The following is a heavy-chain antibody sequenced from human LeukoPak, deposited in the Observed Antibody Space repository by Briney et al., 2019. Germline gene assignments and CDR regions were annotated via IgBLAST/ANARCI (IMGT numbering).Heavy chain of an antibody. J-gene: IGHJ4*02. D-gene: IGHD3-16*01. CDR3: ARGGGVIDY. CDR2: IYYSGST. Sequence: SETLSLTCTVSGGSISSYYWRWIRQPPGKGLEWIGYIYYSGSTNYNPSLKSRVTISVDTSKNQFSLKLSSVTAADTAVYYCARGGGVIDYWGQGTLVTVSS. CDR1: GGSISSYY. V-gene: IGHV4-59*01.